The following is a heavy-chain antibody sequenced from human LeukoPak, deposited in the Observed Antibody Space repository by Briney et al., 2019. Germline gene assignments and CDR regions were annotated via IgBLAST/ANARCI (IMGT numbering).Heavy chain of an antibody. V-gene: IGHV5-51*01. J-gene: IGHJ4*02. CDR2: IYPGDSDT. CDR1: GYSFTSYW. CDR3: ARSYGSGSYGNFDY. D-gene: IGHD3-10*01. Sequence: PGESLKISCKGSGYSFTSYWIGCVRQMPGKGLEWMGIIYPGDSDTRYSPSFQGQVPISADKPISTAYLQWSSLKASDPAMYYCARSYGSGSYGNFDYWGQGTLVTVSS.